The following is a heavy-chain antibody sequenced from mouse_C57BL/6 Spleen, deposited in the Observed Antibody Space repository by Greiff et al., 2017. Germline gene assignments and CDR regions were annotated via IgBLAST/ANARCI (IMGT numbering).Heavy chain of an antibody. CDR2: ISGGGGNT. J-gene: IGHJ2*01. CDR3: ARSIQLTAYFDY. V-gene: IGHV5-9*01. D-gene: IGHD4-1*01. CDR1: GFTFSSYT. Sequence: EVMLVESGGGLVKPGGSLKLSCAASGFTFSSYTMSWVRQTPEKRLEWVATISGGGGNTFYPDSVKGRFTISRDNAKNTLYLQMSSLRSEDTALYYCARSIQLTAYFDYWGQGTTLTVSS.